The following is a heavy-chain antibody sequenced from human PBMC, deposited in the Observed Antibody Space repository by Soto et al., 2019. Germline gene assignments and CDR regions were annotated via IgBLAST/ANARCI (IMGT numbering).Heavy chain of an antibody. CDR3: ATFGLWFGDDFAY. J-gene: IGHJ4*01. Sequence: QVQLQESGPGLVKPSGTLSLTCAVSGGSISSSNWWSWVRQPPGKGLEWIGDIYHSGSTNYNPSLKSRVTISVDKSRSQFSLKLISVTAADTAVYYCATFGLWFGDDFAYWGHGTLVTVSS. CDR2: IYHSGST. CDR1: GGSISSSNW. D-gene: IGHD3-10*01. V-gene: IGHV4-4*02.